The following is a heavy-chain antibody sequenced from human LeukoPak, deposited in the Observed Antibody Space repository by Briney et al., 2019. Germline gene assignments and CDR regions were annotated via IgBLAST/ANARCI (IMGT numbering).Heavy chain of an antibody. V-gene: IGHV3-7*01. CDR1: GFTFTTYT. D-gene: IGHD3-3*01. CDR3: ARDGHLAFWSGYYPDY. Sequence: GGSLRLSCAASGFTFTTYTMNWVRQAPGKGLEWVANIKQDGSEKYYVDSVKGRFTISRDNAKNSLYLQMNSLRAEDTAVYYCARDGHLAFWSGYYPDYWGQGTLVTVSS. CDR2: IKQDGSEK. J-gene: IGHJ4*02.